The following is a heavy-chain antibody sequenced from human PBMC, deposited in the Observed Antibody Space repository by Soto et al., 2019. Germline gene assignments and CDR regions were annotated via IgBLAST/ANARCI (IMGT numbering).Heavy chain of an antibody. V-gene: IGHV1-69*02. CDR1: GGTFSRYT. J-gene: IGHJ5*02. CDR3: ARGSTIVRGAPSWFDP. D-gene: IGHD3-10*01. Sequence: QVQLVHSGAEVKKPGSSVKVSCKASGGTFSRYTINWVRQAPGQGLEWVGRIIPIAAIANYTQKFQGRVTITVDKSSTTAYMELSSLRSDATAVYYCARGSTIVRGAPSWFDPWGQGTLVTVSS. CDR2: IIPIAAIA.